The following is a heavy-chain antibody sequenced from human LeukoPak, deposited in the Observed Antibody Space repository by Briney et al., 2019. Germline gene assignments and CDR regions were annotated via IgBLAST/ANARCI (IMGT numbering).Heavy chain of an antibody. Sequence: GGSLRFSCAASGFTFSSYAMHGVRQAPGKGLEWVAVISYDGSNKYYADSVKGRFTISRDNSKNTLYLQMNSLRAEDTAVYYCARDAFYYDFWSGYYTLGDYFDYWGQGTLVTVSS. J-gene: IGHJ4*02. CDR3: ARDAFYYDFWSGYYTLGDYFDY. D-gene: IGHD3-3*01. V-gene: IGHV3-30-3*01. CDR2: ISYDGSNK. CDR1: GFTFSSYA.